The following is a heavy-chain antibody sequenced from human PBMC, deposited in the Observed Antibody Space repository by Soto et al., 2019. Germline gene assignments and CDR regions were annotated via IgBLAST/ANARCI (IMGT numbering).Heavy chain of an antibody. Sequence: PSETLSLTCTVSGGSISSYYWSWIRQPPGRGLEWIGYIYYNETTDHNPSLESRVTISGDTSKNQFSLKLSSVTAADTAVYYCARDRVSSSGYDAFDIWGQGARVT. D-gene: IGHD6-13*01. CDR3: ARDRVSSSGYDAFDI. CDR2: IYYNETT. J-gene: IGHJ3*02. CDR1: GGSISSYY. V-gene: IGHV4-59*01.